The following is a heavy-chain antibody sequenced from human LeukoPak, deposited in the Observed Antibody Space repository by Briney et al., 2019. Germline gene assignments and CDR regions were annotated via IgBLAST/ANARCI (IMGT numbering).Heavy chain of an antibody. CDR2: IYYSGST. CDR3: ARGGPGYSYGSFDY. Sequence: SETLSLTCTVSGGSISPYYWTWIRQPPGKGLEWIGYIYYSGSTNYNPSLKSRLTISVDTSKNQFSLKLSSVTAADTAVYYCARGGPGYSYGSFDYWGQGTLVTVSS. D-gene: IGHD5-18*01. J-gene: IGHJ4*02. CDR1: GGSISPYY. V-gene: IGHV4-59*01.